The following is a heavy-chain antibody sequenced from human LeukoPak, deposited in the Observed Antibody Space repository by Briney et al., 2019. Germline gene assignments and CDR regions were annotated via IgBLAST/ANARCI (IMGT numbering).Heavy chain of an antibody. V-gene: IGHV1-46*01. CDR3: ARDPLYYYDSSSSGHVPQQNWLDP. CDR1: GYTFTSYY. Sequence: ASVKVSCKASGYTFTSYYIHWVRQAPGQGLEWMGIINPSGGSASYAQQFQGRVTMTRDTSTSTVYMELSSLRSEDTAVYYCARDPLYYYDSSSSGHVPQQNWLDPWGQGTLVAVSS. J-gene: IGHJ5*02. CDR2: INPSGGSA. D-gene: IGHD3-22*01.